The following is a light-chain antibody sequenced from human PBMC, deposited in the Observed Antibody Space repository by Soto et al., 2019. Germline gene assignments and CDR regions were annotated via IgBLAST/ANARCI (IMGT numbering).Light chain of an antibody. V-gene: IGLV1-40*01. Sequence: QSVLTQPPPVSRAPGQRVTISCTGGSANIGAAYNVDWYQQLPGTAPKLLIYGNNNRPSGVPARFSGSKSGTSASLAIAGLQAEDEGDYYCQSYDSSLSGYVFGTGTKVTVL. CDR3: QSYDSSLSGYV. J-gene: IGLJ1*01. CDR2: GNN. CDR1: SANIGAAYN.